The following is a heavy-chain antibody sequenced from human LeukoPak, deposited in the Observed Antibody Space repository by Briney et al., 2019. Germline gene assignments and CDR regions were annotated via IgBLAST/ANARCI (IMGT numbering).Heavy chain of an antibody. CDR1: GGSISSYY. Sequence: KPSETLSLTCTVSGGSISSYYWSWIRQPPGKGLEWIGYIYYSGSTNYNPSLKSRVTISVDTSKNQFSLKLSPVTAADTAVYYCARPRAEYSSSSGFDYWGQGALVTVSS. CDR3: ARPRAEYSSSSGFDY. J-gene: IGHJ4*02. D-gene: IGHD6-6*01. V-gene: IGHV4-59*01. CDR2: IYYSGST.